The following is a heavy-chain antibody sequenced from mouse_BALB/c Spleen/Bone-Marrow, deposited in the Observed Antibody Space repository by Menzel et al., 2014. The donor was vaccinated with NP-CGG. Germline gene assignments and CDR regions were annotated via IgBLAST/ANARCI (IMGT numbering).Heavy chain of an antibody. J-gene: IGHJ4*01. Sequence: EVKVVESGPELVKPGASVKISCKDSGYTFTDYNMHWVKQSHGKSLEWIGYIYPYNGGTGYNQKFKSKATLTVDTSSSTACMELRSLTSEDSAVYYCAREGGYYDALDFWGQGTSVTVSS. CDR2: IYPYNGGT. D-gene: IGHD2-2*01. V-gene: IGHV1S29*02. CDR3: AREGGYYDALDF. CDR1: GYTFTDYN.